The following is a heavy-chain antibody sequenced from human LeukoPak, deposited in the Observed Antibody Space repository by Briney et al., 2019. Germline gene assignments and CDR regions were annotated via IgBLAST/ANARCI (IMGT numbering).Heavy chain of an antibody. CDR2: INHSGST. CDR1: GGSFSGYY. J-gene: IGHJ4*02. Sequence: PSETLSLTCAVYGGSFSGYYWSWIRQPPGKGLEWIGEINHSGSTNYSPSLKSRVTISVDTSKNQFSLKLSSVTAADTAVYYCARGARGYSGYDFDYWGQGTLVTVSS. D-gene: IGHD5-12*01. CDR3: ARGARGYSGYDFDY. V-gene: IGHV4-34*01.